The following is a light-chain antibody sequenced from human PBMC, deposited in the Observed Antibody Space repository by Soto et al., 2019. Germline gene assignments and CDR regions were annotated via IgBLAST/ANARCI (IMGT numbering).Light chain of an antibody. J-gene: IGLJ2*01. CDR2: EVT. Sequence: QSALTQPPSASGSPGQSVTISCTGTSSDVGGYAYVSWYQQHPGRAPKLMIYEVTKRPSGVPDRFSGSKSGNTASLTVSGLQAEDEADYYCSSYAGSDSVFLVFGGGTKLTVL. CDR1: SSDVGGYAY. CDR3: SSYAGSDSVFLV. V-gene: IGLV2-8*01.